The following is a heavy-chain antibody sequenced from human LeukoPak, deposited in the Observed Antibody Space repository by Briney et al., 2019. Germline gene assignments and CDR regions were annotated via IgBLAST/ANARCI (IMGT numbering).Heavy chain of an antibody. Sequence: GGSLRLSCAASGFTFSSYGMVWVRQAPGKGLEWVSAISYDGRSELYAESVKGRFTISRDNSKRTLYLQMNSLRAEDTAVYFCARGGGLDVWGQGATVTVSS. J-gene: IGHJ6*02. CDR1: GFTFSSYG. V-gene: IGHV3-30*03. CDR2: ISYDGRSE. CDR3: ARGGGLDV. D-gene: IGHD3-16*01.